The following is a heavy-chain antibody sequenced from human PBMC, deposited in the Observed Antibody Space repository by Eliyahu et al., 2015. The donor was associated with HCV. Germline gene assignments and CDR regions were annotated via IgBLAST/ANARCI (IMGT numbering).Heavy chain of an antibody. CDR3: TQNWGLYYFDY. CDR2: IRNKADNYAT. Sequence: EVQLVESGGGLVQPGGSLKLXCAASGFTFSGSAFHWVRQGFGKGPGWVGRIRNKADNYATAYAASVKGRFTISRDDSRNTAYLQMNSLKTEDTAVYFCTQNWGLYYFDYWGQGTLVTVSS. D-gene: IGHD7-27*01. CDR1: GFTFSGSA. V-gene: IGHV3-73*02. J-gene: IGHJ4*02.